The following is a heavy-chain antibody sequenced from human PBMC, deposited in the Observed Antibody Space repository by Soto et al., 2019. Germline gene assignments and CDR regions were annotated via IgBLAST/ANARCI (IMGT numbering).Heavy chain of an antibody. CDR3: ARAARLPRRLYYYYYGMDV. V-gene: IGHV3-30-3*01. CDR2: ISYDGSNK. Sequence: QVQLVESGGGVVQPGRSLRLSCAASGFTFSSYAMHWVRQAPGKGLEWVAVISYDGSNKYYADSVKGRFTISRDNSKNTLYLQMNSLRAEDTAVSYCARAARLPRRLYYYYYGMDVWGQGTTVTVSS. D-gene: IGHD4-17*01. CDR1: GFTFSSYA. J-gene: IGHJ6*02.